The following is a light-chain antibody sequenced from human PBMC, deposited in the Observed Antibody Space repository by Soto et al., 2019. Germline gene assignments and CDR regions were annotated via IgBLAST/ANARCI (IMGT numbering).Light chain of an antibody. CDR3: RSYDTSLSGYV. Sequence: QAVVTQPPSVSGAPGQRVTISCTGSGSNIGAGYDIHWYQQVPGTAPKPLIYANTNRASGVPDRFSGSKSGTSASLAITGLQAEDEADYYCRSYDTSLSGYVFGPGTKLTVL. CDR1: GSNIGAGYD. J-gene: IGLJ1*01. V-gene: IGLV1-40*01. CDR2: ANT.